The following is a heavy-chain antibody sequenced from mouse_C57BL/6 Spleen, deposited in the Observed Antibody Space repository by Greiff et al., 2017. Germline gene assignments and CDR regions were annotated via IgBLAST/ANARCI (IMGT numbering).Heavy chain of an antibody. V-gene: IGHV1-15*01. CDR2: IDPETGGT. CDR1: GYTFTDYE. J-gene: IGHJ2*01. Sequence: QVQLQQSGAELVRPGASVTLSCKASGYTFTDYEMHWVKQTPVHGLEWIGAIDPETGGTAYNQKFKGKAILTADKSSSTAYMELRSLTSEDSAVYYCTRWRLLRGFDYWGQGTTLTVSS. D-gene: IGHD1-1*01. CDR3: TRWRLLRGFDY.